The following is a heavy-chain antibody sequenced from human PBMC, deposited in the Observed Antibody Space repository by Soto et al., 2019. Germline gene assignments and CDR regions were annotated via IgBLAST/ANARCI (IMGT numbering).Heavy chain of an antibody. CDR1: GFTFSSYG. V-gene: IGHV3-30*03. CDR2: ISYDGSNK. Sequence: QVQLVESGGGVVQPGRSLRLSCAAYGFTFSSYGMHWVRQAPGKGLEWVAVISYDGSNKYYADSVKGRFTISRDNSKNTLYLQMNSLRAEDTAVYYCARYGSGGYFDYWGQGTLATVSS. J-gene: IGHJ4*02. D-gene: IGHD3-10*01. CDR3: ARYGSGGYFDY.